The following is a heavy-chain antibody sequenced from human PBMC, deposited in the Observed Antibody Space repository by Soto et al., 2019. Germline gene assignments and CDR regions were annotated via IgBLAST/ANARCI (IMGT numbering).Heavy chain of an antibody. CDR1: GFTFTSSA. CDR2: IVVGSGNT. J-gene: IGHJ4*02. D-gene: IGHD6-6*01. Sequence: ASVKVSCKASGFTFTSSAVQWVRQARGQRLEWIGWIVVGSGNTNYAQKFQERVTITRDMSTSTAYMELSSLRSEDTAVYYCAAGPPLQLVYLDYWGQGTLVTVSS. CDR3: AAGPPLQLVYLDY. V-gene: IGHV1-58*01.